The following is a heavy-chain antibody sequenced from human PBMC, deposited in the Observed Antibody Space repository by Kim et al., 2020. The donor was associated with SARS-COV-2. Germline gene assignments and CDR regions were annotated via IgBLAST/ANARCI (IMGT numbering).Heavy chain of an antibody. CDR3: ARGRLGYEGIFYYYYGMDV. Sequence: SETLSRTCTVSGGSVSSGSYYWSWIRQPPGKGLEWIGYIYYSGSTNYNPSLKSRVTISVDTSKNQFSLKLSSVTAADTAVYYCARGRLGYEGIFYYYYGMDVWGQGTTVTVSS. CDR2: IYYSGST. V-gene: IGHV4-61*01. J-gene: IGHJ6*02. D-gene: IGHD5-12*01. CDR1: GGSVSSGSYY.